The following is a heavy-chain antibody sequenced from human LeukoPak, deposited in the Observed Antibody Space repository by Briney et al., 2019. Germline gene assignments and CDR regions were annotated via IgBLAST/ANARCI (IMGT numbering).Heavy chain of an antibody. CDR2: ISYDGSNK. J-gene: IGHJ6*02. Sequence: GGSLRLSCAASGFTFSSYAMHWVRQAPGKGLEWVAVISYDGSNKYYADSVKGRFTISRDSSKNTLYLQMNSLRAEDTALYYCAKVVTSGYWYYGMDVWGQGTTVTVSS. CDR3: AKVVTSGYWYYGMDV. CDR1: GFTFSSYA. D-gene: IGHD2-8*02. V-gene: IGHV3-30-3*01.